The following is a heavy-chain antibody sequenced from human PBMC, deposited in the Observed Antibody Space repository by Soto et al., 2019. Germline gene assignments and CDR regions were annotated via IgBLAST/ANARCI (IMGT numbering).Heavy chain of an antibody. CDR3: ARGSGGGWFDP. CDR1: GGSFSGYY. Sequence: SETLSLTCAVYGGSFSGYYGSWIRQPPGKGLEWIGEINHSGSTNYNPSLKSRVTISVDTSKNQFSLKLSSVTAADTAVYYCARGSGGGWFDPWGQGTLVTVSS. D-gene: IGHD2-15*01. J-gene: IGHJ5*02. CDR2: INHSGST. V-gene: IGHV4-34*01.